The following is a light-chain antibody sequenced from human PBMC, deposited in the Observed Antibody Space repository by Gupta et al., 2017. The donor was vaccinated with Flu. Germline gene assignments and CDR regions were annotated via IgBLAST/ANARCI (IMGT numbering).Light chain of an antibody. CDR2: AAS. Sequence: ITCRASQGISNYLAWYQQKPGKVPKLLIYAASTLQSGVPSRFSGSGSGTDFTLTISSLQPDDVAQYSCQKYNSATYTFAQGTKLEIK. CDR1: QGISNY. CDR3: QKYNSATYT. V-gene: IGKV1-27*01. J-gene: IGKJ2*01.